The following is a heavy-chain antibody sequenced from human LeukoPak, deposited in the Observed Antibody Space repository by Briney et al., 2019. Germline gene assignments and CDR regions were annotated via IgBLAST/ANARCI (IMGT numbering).Heavy chain of an antibody. D-gene: IGHD1-26*01. CDR2: IIPIFGTA. V-gene: IGHV1-69*05. CDR3: ARLRGIVGATDGKNAFDI. J-gene: IGHJ3*02. CDR1: GGTFSSYA. Sequence: SVKVSCKASGGTFSSYAISWVRQAPGQGLEWMGGIIPIFGTANYAQKFQGRVTITTDESTSTAYMELSSPRSEDTAVYYCARLRGIVGATDGKNAFDIWGQGTMVTVSS.